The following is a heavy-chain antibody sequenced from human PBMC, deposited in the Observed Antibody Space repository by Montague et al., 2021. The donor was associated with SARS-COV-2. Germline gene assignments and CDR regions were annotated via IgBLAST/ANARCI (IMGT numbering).Heavy chain of an antibody. CDR2: IKQDGSEK. D-gene: IGHD6-13*01. CDR3: ARVPSSNWYFDY. CDR1: GFPFSSYW. Sequence: SRRLSCAASGFPFSSYWMSLVRQAPGKGLEWVANIKQDGSEKYYVDSVKGRFTISRDNAKNSLYLQMNSLRAEDTAVYYCARVPSSNWYFDYWGQGTLVTVSS. V-gene: IGHV3-7*01. J-gene: IGHJ4*02.